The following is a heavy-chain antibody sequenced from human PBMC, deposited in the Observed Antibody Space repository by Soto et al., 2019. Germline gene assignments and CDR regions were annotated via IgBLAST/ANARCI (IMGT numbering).Heavy chain of an antibody. CDR3: ARPDSNGWYDP. CDR1: RYTFTIYW. Sequence: GESLKISCKGSRYTFTIYWIAWMRQMPGKGLEWMAIIYPADSDTRYSPSFQGHVTISADKSISTAYLQWSSLRASDTAIYYCARPDSNGWYDPWGQGTLVPVSS. V-gene: IGHV5-51*01. J-gene: IGHJ5*02. D-gene: IGHD5-18*01. CDR2: IYPADSDT.